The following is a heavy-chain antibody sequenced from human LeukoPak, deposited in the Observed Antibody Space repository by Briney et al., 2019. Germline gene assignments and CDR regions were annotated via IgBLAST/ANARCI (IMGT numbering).Heavy chain of an antibody. D-gene: IGHD4-17*01. J-gene: IGHJ4*02. CDR3: TTYTVTTPYYFDY. V-gene: IGHV3-15*07. Sequence: PGGSLRLSCAASGFTFSNAWMNWVRQAPGKGLEWVGRIKSKTDGGTTDYAAPVKGRFTISRDDSKNTLYLQMSSLETEDTAVYYCTTYTVTTPYYFDYWGQGTLVTVSS. CDR1: GFTFSNAW. CDR2: IKSKTDGGTT.